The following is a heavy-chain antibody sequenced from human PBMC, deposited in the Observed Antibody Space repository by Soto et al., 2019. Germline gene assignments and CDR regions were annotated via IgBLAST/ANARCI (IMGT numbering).Heavy chain of an antibody. J-gene: IGHJ6*02. D-gene: IGHD1-26*01. CDR3: ARPSGSYRPIVYYYYGMDV. CDR1: GGSFSIYA. Sequence: ASVKVSCKTSGGSFSIYAISWVRQAPGQGLEWMGRIIPILGIANYAQKFQGRVTITADKSTSTVYMELSSLRSEDTAVYYCARPSGSYRPIVYYYYGMDVWGQGTTVTVSS. V-gene: IGHV1-69*04. CDR2: IIPILGIA.